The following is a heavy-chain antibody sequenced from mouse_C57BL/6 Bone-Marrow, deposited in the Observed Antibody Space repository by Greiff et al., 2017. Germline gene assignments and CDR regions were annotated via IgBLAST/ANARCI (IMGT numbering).Heavy chain of an antibody. Sequence: QVQLKESGAELVKPGASVKMSCKASGYTFTSYWITWVKQRPGQGLEWLGDIYPGSGSTNYNEKFKSKATLTVDTSSSTAYMQLSSLTSEDSAVYYCASIDYDYPAYWGQGTLVTVSA. CDR3: ASIDYDYPAY. V-gene: IGHV1-55*01. D-gene: IGHD2-4*01. CDR1: GYTFTSYW. J-gene: IGHJ3*01. CDR2: IYPGSGST.